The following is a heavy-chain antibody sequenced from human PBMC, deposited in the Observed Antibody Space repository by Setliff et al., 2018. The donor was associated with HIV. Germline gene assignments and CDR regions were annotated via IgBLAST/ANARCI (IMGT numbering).Heavy chain of an antibody. CDR2: ISSTGYTI. CDR1: GFTFSSYS. V-gene: IGHV3-48*03. Sequence: GGSLRLSCAASGFTFSSYSMNWVRQAPGKGPEWVSCISSTGYTIYYADSVKGRFTISSDNAKNSLYLQMDSLRVEDTAFYYCARLSPPDDYGDLGGVDYWGQGTLVTVSS. J-gene: IGHJ4*02. D-gene: IGHD4-17*01. CDR3: ARLSPPDDYGDLGGVDY.